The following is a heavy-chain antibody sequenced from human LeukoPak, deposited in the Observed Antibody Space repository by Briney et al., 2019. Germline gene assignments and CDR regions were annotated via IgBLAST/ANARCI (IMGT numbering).Heavy chain of an antibody. CDR3: AKVCTDGSCCY. CDR2: ISGSGGST. V-gene: IGHV3-23*01. D-gene: IGHD2-15*01. J-gene: IGHJ4*02. Sequence: PGGSLRLSCAASGFTVSSNYMSWVRQAPGRGLEWVSGISGSGGSTYYADSVKGRFTISRDNSKNTLFLQMNSLRAEDTAVYYCAKVCTDGSCCYWGQGTLVTVSS. CDR1: GFTVSSNY.